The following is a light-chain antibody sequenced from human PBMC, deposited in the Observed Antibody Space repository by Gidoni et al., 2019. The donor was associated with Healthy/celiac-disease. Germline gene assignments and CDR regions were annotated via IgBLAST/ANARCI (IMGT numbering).Light chain of an antibody. CDR3: NSRDSSGNHLEV. J-gene: IGLJ2*01. V-gene: IGLV3-19*01. Sequence: SSELTQDPAVSVALGQNVRITCQGDSLRSYYASWYQQKPGQAPVLVIYGKNNRPSGIPDRFSGSSSGNTASLTITGAQAEDEADYYCNSRDSSGNHLEVFGGGTKLTVL. CDR1: SLRSYY. CDR2: GKN.